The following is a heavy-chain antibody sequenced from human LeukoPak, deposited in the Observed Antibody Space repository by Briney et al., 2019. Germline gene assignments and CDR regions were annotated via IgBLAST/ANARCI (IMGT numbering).Heavy chain of an antibody. V-gene: IGHV1-8*01. CDR2: MNPNSGNT. Sequence: ASVKVSCKASGYTFTSYDINWVRQATGQGLEWMGWMNPNSGNTGYAQKFQGRVTMTRNTSISTAHMELSNLRSGDTAVYYCARERYSSGYYGSWGQGTLVTVSS. D-gene: IGHD3-22*01. CDR3: ARERYSSGYYGS. J-gene: IGHJ5*02. CDR1: GYTFTSYD.